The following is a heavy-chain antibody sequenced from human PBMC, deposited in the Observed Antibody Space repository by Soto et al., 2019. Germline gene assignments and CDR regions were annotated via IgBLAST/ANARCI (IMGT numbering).Heavy chain of an antibody. J-gene: IGHJ4*02. D-gene: IGHD7-27*01. Sequence: QVQLQQWGAGLLKPSETLSLTCAVYGGSLSGYYWSWIRQPPGKGLEWIGEINHSGSTNYNPSLKXRVTISVDTSKTQFSLKLSSVTAAGTAVYYCARGWGRIFDYWGQGTLVTVSS. CDR2: INHSGST. V-gene: IGHV4-34*01. CDR3: ARGWGRIFDY. CDR1: GGSLSGYY.